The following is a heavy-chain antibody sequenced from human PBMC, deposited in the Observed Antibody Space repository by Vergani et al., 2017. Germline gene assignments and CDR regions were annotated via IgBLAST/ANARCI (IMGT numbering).Heavy chain of an antibody. D-gene: IGHD2-21*01. CDR2: INHSGST. CDR1: GGSFSGYY. J-gene: IGHJ4*02. Sequence: QVQLQQWGAGLLKPSETLSLTCAVYGGSFSGYYWSWIRQPPGKGLEWIGEINHSGSTNYNPSLKSRVTISVDTSKNQFSLKLSSVTAAGMAVYYCARDIGFIVVGELGWGQGTLVTVSS. V-gene: IGHV4-34*01. CDR3: ARDIGFIVVGELG.